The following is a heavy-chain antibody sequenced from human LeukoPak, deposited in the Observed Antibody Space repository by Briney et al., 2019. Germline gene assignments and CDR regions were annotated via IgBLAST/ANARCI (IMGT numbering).Heavy chain of an antibody. CDR3: ARNGYSSGWYFGY. D-gene: IGHD6-19*01. CDR2: IYSSGST. CDR1: GGSISSYY. V-gene: IGHV4-59*01. Sequence: SETLSLTCTVSGGSISSYYWSWIRQPPGKGLEWIGYIYSSGSTNYNPSLESRVTMSVDTSKNQFSLKLRTVTAADTAVYYCARNGYSSGWYFGYWGQGTLVTVSS. J-gene: IGHJ4*02.